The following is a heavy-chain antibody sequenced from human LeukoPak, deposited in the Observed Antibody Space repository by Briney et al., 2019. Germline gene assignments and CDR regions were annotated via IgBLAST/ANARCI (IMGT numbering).Heavy chain of an antibody. CDR2: IYYSGNT. J-gene: IGHJ4*02. CDR1: GGSISSAQYF. Sequence: SETLSLTCTVSGGSISSAQYFWSWIRQPPGQGLEWIGYIYYSGNTYYSPSLKSRVTMSVDTSKNQFSLKVGSVTAADTAVYYCATSYTSGPSFDYWGQGILVTVSS. V-gene: IGHV4-30-4*01. D-gene: IGHD6-19*01. CDR3: ATSYTSGPSFDY.